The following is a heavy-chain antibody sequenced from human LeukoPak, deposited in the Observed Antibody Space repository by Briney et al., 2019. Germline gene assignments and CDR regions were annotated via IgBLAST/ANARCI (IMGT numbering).Heavy chain of an antibody. J-gene: IGHJ5*02. Sequence: GGSLRLSCAASGFTFSSYSMNWVRQAPGKGLEWVSSISSSSSYIYYADSVKGRFTISRDNAKNSLYLQMNSLRAEDTAVYYCAREGSSGGNWFDPWGQGTLVTVSS. CDR2: ISSSSSYI. CDR3: AREGSSGGNWFDP. V-gene: IGHV3-21*01. D-gene: IGHD6-19*01. CDR1: GFTFSSYS.